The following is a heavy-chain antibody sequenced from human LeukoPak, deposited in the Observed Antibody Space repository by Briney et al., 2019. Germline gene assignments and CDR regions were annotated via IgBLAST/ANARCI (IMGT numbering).Heavy chain of an antibody. CDR2: IDWDDDK. V-gene: IGHV2-70*11. Sequence: SGPALVKPTQTLTLTCTFSGFSLSTSGMCVSWIRQPPGKALEWLARIDWDDDKYYSTSLKTRLTISKDTSKNQVVLTMTNMDPVDTATYYCARIQSLYYDSSAGGAFDIWGQGTMVTVSS. J-gene: IGHJ3*02. CDR3: ARIQSLYYDSSAGGAFDI. CDR1: GFSLSTSGMC. D-gene: IGHD3-22*01.